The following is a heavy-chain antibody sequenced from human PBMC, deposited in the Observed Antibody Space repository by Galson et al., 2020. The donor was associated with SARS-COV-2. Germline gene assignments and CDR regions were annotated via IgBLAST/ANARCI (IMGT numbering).Heavy chain of an antibody. J-gene: IGHJ6*02. D-gene: IGHD3-9*01. CDR2: IYSSGGT. Sequence: SETLSLTCILSGASISAYYWSWIRRPAGKGLEWIGRIYSSGGTNYNPSLKSRVTMSVDMSENHFSLRLNSVTAADTAVYYCARGRYEILTGVHYGMDVWGQGTTVTVSS. CDR1: GASISAYY. V-gene: IGHV4-4*07. CDR3: ARGRYEILTGVHYGMDV.